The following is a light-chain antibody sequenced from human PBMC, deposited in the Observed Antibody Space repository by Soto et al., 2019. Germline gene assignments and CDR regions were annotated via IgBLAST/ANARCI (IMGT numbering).Light chain of an antibody. CDR1: SSDVGGYNY. V-gene: IGLV2-11*01. J-gene: IGLJ1*01. CDR3: CSYAGTFYV. CDR2: DVS. Sequence: QSALTQPRSVSGSPGQSVTISCTGTSSDVGGYNYVSRYQQHPGKAPKLMIYDVSKRPSGVPDRFSGSKSGNTASLTISGLQAEDEADYYCCSYAGTFYVFGTETKLTVL.